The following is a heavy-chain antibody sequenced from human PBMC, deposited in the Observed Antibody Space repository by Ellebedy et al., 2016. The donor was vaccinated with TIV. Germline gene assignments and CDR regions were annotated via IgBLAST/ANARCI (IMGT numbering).Heavy chain of an antibody. CDR1: GDSISSGYF. CDR3: ARERGRRVDY. D-gene: IGHD3-10*01. CDR2: NYYNGHT. Sequence: SETLSLTCTVSGDSISSGYFWSWIRQFPGKDLEWIGYNYYNGHTNYNPSLKSRVTISVDTSKNQFSLNLSSVTAADTAVYYCARERGRRVDYWGQGILVTVSS. V-gene: IGHV4-31*03. J-gene: IGHJ4*02.